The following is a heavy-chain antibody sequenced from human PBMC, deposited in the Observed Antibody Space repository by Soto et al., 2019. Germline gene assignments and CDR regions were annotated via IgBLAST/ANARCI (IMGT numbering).Heavy chain of an antibody. V-gene: IGHV3-30*18. J-gene: IGHJ4*02. D-gene: IGHD3-22*01. CDR1: GFTFSSYG. CDR3: AKRGAGSSGYWDPFDY. Sequence: QVQLVESGGGVVQPGRSLRLSCAASGFTFSSYGMHWVRQAPGKGLEWVAVISYDGSNKYYADSVKGRFTISRDNSKNTLYLQMNSLRAEDTAVYYCAKRGAGSSGYWDPFDYWGQGTLVTVSS. CDR2: ISYDGSNK.